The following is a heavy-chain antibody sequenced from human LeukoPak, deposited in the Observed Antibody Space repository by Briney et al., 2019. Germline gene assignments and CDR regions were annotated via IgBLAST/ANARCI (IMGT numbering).Heavy chain of an antibody. CDR3: AKDLGYSGNDSIFDY. CDR2: ISWNSGSI. CDR1: GFTFDDYA. D-gene: IGHD5-12*01. Sequence: PGGSLRLSCAASGFTFDDYAMHWVRQAPGKGLEWVSGISWNSGSIGYADSVKGRFTISRDNAKNSLYLQMNSLRAEDTALYYCAKDLGYSGNDSIFDYWGQGTLVTVSS. J-gene: IGHJ4*02. V-gene: IGHV3-9*01.